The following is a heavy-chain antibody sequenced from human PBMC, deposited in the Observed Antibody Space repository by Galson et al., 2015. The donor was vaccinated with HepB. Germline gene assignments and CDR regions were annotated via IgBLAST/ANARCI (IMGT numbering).Heavy chain of an antibody. CDR2: ITSSASNT. CDR1: GFSFTSYS. Sequence: SLRLSCAASGFSFTSYSMTWVRQAPGKGLEWVSSITSSASNTYYTDSVKGRFTVSRDNSKNTLFLQLNSLRAEDTAMYFCAKDGIMVANNPYHFHYWGQGTLGNGS. V-gene: IGHV3-23*01. CDR3: AKDGIMVANNPYHFHY. D-gene: IGHD2-15*01. J-gene: IGHJ4*02.